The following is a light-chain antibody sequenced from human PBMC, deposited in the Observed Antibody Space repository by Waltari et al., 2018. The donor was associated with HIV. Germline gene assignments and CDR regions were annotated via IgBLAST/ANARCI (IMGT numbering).Light chain of an antibody. V-gene: IGLV2-14*01. Sequence: QSVLTQPPSASGTPGQRVTISCTGSSSDVGAYNYVSWYQQHPGRAPKLIIYEVTNRPSGVSTRFSGSKSGNTASLTSSGLQAEDEADYYCSSYTRSTTLEVFGGGTRLTVL. J-gene: IGLJ2*01. CDR1: SSDVGAYNY. CDR2: EVT. CDR3: SSYTRSTTLEV.